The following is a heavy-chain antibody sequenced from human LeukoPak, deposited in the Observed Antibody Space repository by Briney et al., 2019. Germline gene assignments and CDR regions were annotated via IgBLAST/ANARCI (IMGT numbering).Heavy chain of an antibody. CDR3: ATTAGYSSGWSFDY. J-gene: IGHJ4*02. D-gene: IGHD6-19*01. V-gene: IGHV1-24*01. CDR2: FDPEDGET. CDR1: GYTLTELS. Sequence: GASVTVSCKVSGYTLTELSMHWVRQAPGKGLEWMGGFDPEDGETIYAQKFQGRVTMTEDTSTDTAYMELSSLRSEDTAVYYCATTAGYSSGWSFDYWGQGTLVTVSS.